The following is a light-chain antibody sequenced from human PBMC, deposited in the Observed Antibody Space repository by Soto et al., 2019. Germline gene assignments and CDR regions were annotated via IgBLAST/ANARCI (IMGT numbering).Light chain of an antibody. V-gene: IGKV1-9*01. Sequence: DIQLTQSPSFLSASVGDRVTITCRASQGISSYLAWYQQKPGKAPKLLIYAASTLQSGVPSRFSGSGSGTEFTLTISSLQPEDVATYYCKQLNSYTVNFGGGNKVDI. CDR2: AAS. J-gene: IGKJ4*01. CDR3: KQLNSYTVN. CDR1: QGISSY.